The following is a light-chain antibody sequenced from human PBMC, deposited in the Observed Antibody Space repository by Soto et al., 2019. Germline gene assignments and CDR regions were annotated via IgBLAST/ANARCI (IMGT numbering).Light chain of an antibody. V-gene: IGKV3-15*01. CDR1: QSVRSS. CDR2: DAS. CDR3: QQYNSWPET. Sequence: VMTQSPCTLSVSPGERATLLCRASQSVRSSLAWYQQKPGQAPRLFIYDASTRATGIPARFSGSGSGTEFTLTISSLQSEDFAVYYCQQYNSWPETFGQGTKVDIK. J-gene: IGKJ1*01.